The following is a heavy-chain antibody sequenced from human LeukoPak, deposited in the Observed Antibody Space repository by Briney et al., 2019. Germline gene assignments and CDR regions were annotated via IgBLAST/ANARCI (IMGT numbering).Heavy chain of an antibody. CDR3: ARTAWFGELVYYYYMDV. D-gene: IGHD3-10*01. V-gene: IGHV4-59*01. CDR1: GGSISSYY. Sequence: SETLSLTCTVSGGSISSYYWSWIRQPPGKGVEWIGYIYYSGSTNYNPSLKSRVTISVDTSKNQFSLKLSSVTAADTAVYYCARTAWFGELVYYYYMDVWGQGTTVTVSS. CDR2: IYYSGST. J-gene: IGHJ6*03.